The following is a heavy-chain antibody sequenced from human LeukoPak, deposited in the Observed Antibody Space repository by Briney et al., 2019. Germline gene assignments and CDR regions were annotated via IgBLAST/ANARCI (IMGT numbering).Heavy chain of an antibody. D-gene: IGHD6-19*01. CDR3: ANVYSSGWYDY. CDR2: INHSGST. J-gene: IGHJ4*02. CDR1: GGSFSGYY. V-gene: IGHV4-34*01. Sequence: SETLSLTCAVYGGSFSGYYWSWIRQPPGKGLEWIGEINHSGSTNYNPSLKSRVTISVDTSKNQFSLKLSSVTAADTAVYCCANVYSSGWYDYWGQGTLVTVSS.